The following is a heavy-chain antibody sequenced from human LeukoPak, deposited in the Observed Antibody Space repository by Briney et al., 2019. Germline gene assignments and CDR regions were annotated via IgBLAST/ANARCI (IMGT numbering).Heavy chain of an antibody. V-gene: IGHV3-30*02. D-gene: IGHD3-10*01. CDR2: IRYDGSNK. CDR1: GFSFSSYG. CDR3: AKGMAGVDI. Sequence: PGGSLRLSCAASGFSFSSYGMYWVRQAPGKGLEWVAFIRYDGSNKYYADSVKGRFTISRDNSKNTLYLQMNSLRVEDTAVYYCAKGMAGVDIWGQGTMVTVFS. J-gene: IGHJ3*02.